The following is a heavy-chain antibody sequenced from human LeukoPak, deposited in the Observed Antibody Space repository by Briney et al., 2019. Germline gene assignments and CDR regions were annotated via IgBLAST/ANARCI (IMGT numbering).Heavy chain of an antibody. CDR1: GFTFDDYA. CDR2: ISWNSGSI. Sequence: GGSLRLSCAASGFTFDDYAMHWVRQAPGKGLEWVSGISWNSGSIGYADSVKGRFTISRDNAKNSLYLQMNSLRAEDTALYYRAKDRGSGSHNWFDPWGQGTLVTVSS. D-gene: IGHD1-26*01. J-gene: IGHJ5*02. V-gene: IGHV3-9*01. CDR3: AKDRGSGSHNWFDP.